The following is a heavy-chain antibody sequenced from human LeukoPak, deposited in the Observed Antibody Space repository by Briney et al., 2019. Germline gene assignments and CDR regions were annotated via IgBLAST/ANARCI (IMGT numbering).Heavy chain of an antibody. D-gene: IGHD6-19*01. CDR1: GFTVGSNY. CDR3: TRGAYSSGPFDP. CDR2: IYRGGST. J-gene: IGHJ5*02. Sequence: GGSLRLSCAASGFTVGSNYMSWVRQAPGKGLEWVSIIYRGGSTNYADSVKGRFTIPRDTSKNTLYLQMNSLRAEDTAVYYCTRGAYSSGPFDPWGQGTLVTVSS. V-gene: IGHV3-66*01.